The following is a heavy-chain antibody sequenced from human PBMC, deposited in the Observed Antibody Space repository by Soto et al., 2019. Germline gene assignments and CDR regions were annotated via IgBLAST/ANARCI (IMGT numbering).Heavy chain of an antibody. D-gene: IGHD3-10*01. V-gene: IGHV4-34*01. Sequence: SDTLSLTCAVYGGSFSGYYWSWIRQPPGKGLEWIGEINHSGSTNYNPSLKSRVTISVDTSKNQFSLKLSSVTAADTAVYYCARGRVVLIWFGDLNWFDPWGKGTLVTVS. J-gene: IGHJ5*02. CDR2: INHSGST. CDR1: GGSFSGYY. CDR3: ARGRVVLIWFGDLNWFDP.